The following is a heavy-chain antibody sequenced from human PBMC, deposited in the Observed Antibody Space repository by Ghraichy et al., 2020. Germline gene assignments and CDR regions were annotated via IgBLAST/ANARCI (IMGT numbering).Heavy chain of an antibody. D-gene: IGHD6-13*01. J-gene: IGHJ4*02. Sequence: GRSLRLSCAASRFTFSSYWMTWVRQAPGKGLEWVANIKQDGSEKYYVDSVKGRFTISRDNAKNSLYLQMSSLRAEDTAVYFCARESSVAAASFDYWGQGTLVTVSS. CDR1: RFTFSSYW. V-gene: IGHV3-7*03. CDR3: ARESSVAAASFDY. CDR2: IKQDGSEK.